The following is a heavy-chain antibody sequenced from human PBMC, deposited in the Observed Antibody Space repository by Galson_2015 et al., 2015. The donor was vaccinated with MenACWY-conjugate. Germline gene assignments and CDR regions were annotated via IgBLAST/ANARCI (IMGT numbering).Heavy chain of an antibody. Sequence: SVKVSCKASGYTFTSYDINWVRQAIGQGLEWMGWMNPNSGNTGYAQKFQGRVTMTRNTSISTAYMELSSLRSEDTAVYYCARGGDYDILTGRYYYYMDVWGKGTTVTVSS. V-gene: IGHV1-8*01. CDR2: MNPNSGNT. J-gene: IGHJ6*03. D-gene: IGHD3-9*01. CDR3: ARGGDYDILTGRYYYYMDV. CDR1: GYTFTSYD.